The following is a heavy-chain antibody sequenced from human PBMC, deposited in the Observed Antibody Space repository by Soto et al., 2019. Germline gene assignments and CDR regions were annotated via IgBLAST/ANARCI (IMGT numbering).Heavy chain of an antibody. J-gene: IGHJ4*02. CDR1: GYTFTSYG. CDR3: ARGRYGDY. V-gene: IGHV1-18*01. D-gene: IGHD1-1*01. CDR2: ISAHNGNT. Sequence: QVHLVQSGAEVEKPGASVKVSCKCSGYTFTSYGITWVRQAPGQGLEWMGWISAHNGNTDYAQKLQGRVTVTRDTSTSTAYMELRSLRSDDTAVYYCARGRYGDYWGQGALVTVSS.